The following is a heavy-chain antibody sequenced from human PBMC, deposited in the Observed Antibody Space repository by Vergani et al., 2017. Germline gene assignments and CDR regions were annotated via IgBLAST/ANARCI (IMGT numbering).Heavy chain of an antibody. D-gene: IGHD3-10*01. CDR2: ISSSGSTI. Sequence: EVQLVESGGGLVQPGGSLRLSCAASGFTFSSYEMNWVRQAPGKGLEWVSYISSSGSTIYYADSVKGRFTIARDNAKNSLYLQMNSLRAEDTAVYYCARTDYQFGGLFDPWGQGTLVTVSS. CDR3: ARTDYQFGGLFDP. J-gene: IGHJ5*02. V-gene: IGHV3-48*03. CDR1: GFTFSSYE.